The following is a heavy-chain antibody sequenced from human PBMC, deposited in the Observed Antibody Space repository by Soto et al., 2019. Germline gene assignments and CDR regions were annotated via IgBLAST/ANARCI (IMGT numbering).Heavy chain of an antibody. CDR3: ARDRGIYSGYAYYYYGMDV. D-gene: IGHD5-12*01. CDR1: GGSISSGGYS. Sequence: SETLSLTCAVSGGSISSGGYSWSWIRQPPGKGLEWIGYIYHSGSTYYNPSLKSRVTISVDRSKNQFSLKLSSVTAADTAVYYCARDRGIYSGYAYYYYGMDVWGQGTTVTVSS. J-gene: IGHJ6*02. V-gene: IGHV4-30-2*01. CDR2: IYHSGST.